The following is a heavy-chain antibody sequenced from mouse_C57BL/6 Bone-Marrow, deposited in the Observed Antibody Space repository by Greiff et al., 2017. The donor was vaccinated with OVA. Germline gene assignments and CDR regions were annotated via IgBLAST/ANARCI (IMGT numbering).Heavy chain of an antibody. Sequence: VQLQQSGAELVKPGASVKMSCKASGYTFTSYWITWVKQRPGQGLEWIGDIYPGSGSTNYNEKFKSKATLTVDTSSSTAYMQLSSLTSEDSAVYYCARDYYGPYWYFDVWGTGTTVTVSS. CDR3: ARDYYGPYWYFDV. CDR2: IYPGSGST. J-gene: IGHJ1*03. CDR1: GYTFTSYW. V-gene: IGHV1-55*01. D-gene: IGHD2-1*01.